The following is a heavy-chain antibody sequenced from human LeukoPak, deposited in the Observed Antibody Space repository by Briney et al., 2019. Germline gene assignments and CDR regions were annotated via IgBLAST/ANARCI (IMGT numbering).Heavy chain of an antibody. CDR2: ISGSGSGGST. J-gene: IGHJ4*02. CDR1: GFTFNNYV. Sequence: GGSLRLSCVASGFTFNNYVMSWVRQAPGKGLEWVSNISGSGSGGSTYYADSVKGRFTISRDNSKNTLYLQMNSLRAEDTAVYYCAKSGYNRFDYWGQGTLVTVSS. CDR3: AKSGYNRFDY. V-gene: IGHV3-23*01. D-gene: IGHD5-24*01.